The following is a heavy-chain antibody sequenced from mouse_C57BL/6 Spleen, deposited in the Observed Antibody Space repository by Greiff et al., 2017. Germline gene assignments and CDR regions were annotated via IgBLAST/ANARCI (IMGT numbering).Heavy chain of an antibody. D-gene: IGHD2-5*01. CDR1: GYTFTDYN. J-gene: IGHJ1*03. CDR2: INPNNGGP. CDR3: ARSPYYSNHWYFDV. Sequence: VQLKQSGPELVKPGASVKIPCKASGYTFTDYNMDWVKQSHGKSLEWIGDINPNNGGPIYNQKFKGKATLTVDKSSSTAYMELRSLTSEDTAVYYCARSPYYSNHWYFDVWGTGTTVTVSS. V-gene: IGHV1-18*01.